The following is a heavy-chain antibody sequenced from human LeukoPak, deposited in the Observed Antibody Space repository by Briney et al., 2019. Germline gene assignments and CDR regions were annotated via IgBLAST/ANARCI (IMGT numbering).Heavy chain of an antibody. V-gene: IGHV1-2*02. J-gene: IGHJ5*02. CDR1: GYIFTGYY. CDR3: ARGVIRGGYSYGYFDIGWFDP. D-gene: IGHD5-18*01. CDR2: INPNSGGT. Sequence: GASVKVSCKASGYIFTGYYMHWVRQAPGQGLEWMGWINPNSGGTNYAQKFQGRVTMTRDTSISTAYMELSRLRSDDTAVYYCARGVIRGGYSYGYFDIGWFDPWGQGTLVTVSS.